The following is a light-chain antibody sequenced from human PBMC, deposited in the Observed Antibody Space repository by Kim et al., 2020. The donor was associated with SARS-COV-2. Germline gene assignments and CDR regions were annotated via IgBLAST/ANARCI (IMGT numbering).Light chain of an antibody. V-gene: IGKV3-15*01. CDR3: QHYNELPLT. CDR2: GAS. CDR1: QSVRDN. J-gene: IGKJ4*01. Sequence: EIRMTQSPATLSVSPGERATLFCRASQSVRDNLAWYQQKPGQAPRLLIYGASTRATDIPGRFSGSGSGTEFTLTIDSLQSEDSALYYCQHYNELPLTFGGGTKVDIK.